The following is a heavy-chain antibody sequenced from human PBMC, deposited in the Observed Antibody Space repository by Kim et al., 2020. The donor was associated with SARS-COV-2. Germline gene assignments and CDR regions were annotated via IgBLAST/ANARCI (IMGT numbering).Heavy chain of an antibody. V-gene: IGHV3-48*02. D-gene: IGHD3-10*01. CDR3: ARAGRRITMVRGVISYFDY. Sequence: RLTISRDHAKNSLYLQMNSLRDEDTAVYYCARAGRRITMVRGVISYFDYWGQGTLVTVSS. J-gene: IGHJ4*02.